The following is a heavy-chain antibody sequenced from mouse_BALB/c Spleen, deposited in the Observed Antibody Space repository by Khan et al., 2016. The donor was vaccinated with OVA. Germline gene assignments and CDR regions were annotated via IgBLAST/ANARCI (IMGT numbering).Heavy chain of an antibody. Sequence: QVRLQQSGAELVRPGASVKLSCKTSGYIFTSYWIHWVKQRSGQGLEWIARIYPGTDNSYYNEKFKDKATLTADKSSSTAYMQLSSLKSEDSDVYFCAREESCDHFDHWGQGTTLTVAS. D-gene: IGHD2-13*01. V-gene: IGHV1S132*01. CDR2: IYPGTDNS. CDR3: AREESCDHFDH. CDR1: GYIFTSYW. J-gene: IGHJ2*01.